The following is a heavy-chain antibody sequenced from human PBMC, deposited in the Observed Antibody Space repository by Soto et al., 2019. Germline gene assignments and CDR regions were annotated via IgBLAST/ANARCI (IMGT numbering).Heavy chain of an antibody. D-gene: IGHD3-22*01. CDR2: VSSSGSTI. J-gene: IGHJ6*02. CDR3: ARDEPYYDTSGYYLTTYYYGMDV. CDR1: GFTLSSYE. Sequence: GGSLRLSCTASGFTLSSYEMNWVRQAPGKGLEWLSYVSSSGSTIYHADSVKGRFTISRDNAKNSLYLQMNSLRAEDTAVYYCARDEPYYDTSGYYLTTYYYGMDVWGPGTTVTVSS. V-gene: IGHV3-48*03.